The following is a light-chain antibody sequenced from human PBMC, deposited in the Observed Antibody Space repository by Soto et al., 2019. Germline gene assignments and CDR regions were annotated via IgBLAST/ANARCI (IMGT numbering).Light chain of an antibody. CDR2: GAS. J-gene: IGKJ2*01. CDR3: QQYESWPPLFT. CDR1: QSVSSSY. Sequence: EIVMTQSPAALSVSRGESATLSFRASQSVSSSYLAWYQQKPGQAPSLFIFGASVRATGVPDRFSGSGSGTEFTLSISNLQSEDSAVYYCQQYESWPPLFTFGQGTKVDIK. V-gene: IGKV3-15*01.